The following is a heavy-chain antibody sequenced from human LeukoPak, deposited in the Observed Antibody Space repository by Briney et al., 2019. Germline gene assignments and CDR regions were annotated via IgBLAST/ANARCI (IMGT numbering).Heavy chain of an antibody. Sequence: GASVKVSCKASGYTFTDYYMHWVRQAPGQGLEWMGWINPNSGGTNFAQKFQGRVTMTRDTSISTAYIELSRLRSDDTAVYYCARDAMIVVVITTGYYMDVWGKGTTVTVSS. CDR3: ARDAMIVVVITTGYYMDV. CDR2: INPNSGGT. V-gene: IGHV1-2*02. J-gene: IGHJ6*03. D-gene: IGHD3-22*01. CDR1: GYTFTDYY.